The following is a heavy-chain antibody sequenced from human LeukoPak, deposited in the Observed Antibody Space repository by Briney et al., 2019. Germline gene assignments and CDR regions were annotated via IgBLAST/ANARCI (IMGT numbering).Heavy chain of an antibody. CDR3: ARQGIVSAAGAHFDY. CDR1: GGSISSSSYY. J-gene: IGHJ4*02. Sequence: SETLSLTCTVSGGSISSSSYYWGWIRQPPGKGLEWIGSIYYSGSTYYNPSLKSRVTISVDTSKNQFSLKLSSVTAADTAVYYCARQGIVSAAGAHFDYWGQGTLVTVSS. D-gene: IGHD6-13*01. CDR2: IYYSGST. V-gene: IGHV4-39*07.